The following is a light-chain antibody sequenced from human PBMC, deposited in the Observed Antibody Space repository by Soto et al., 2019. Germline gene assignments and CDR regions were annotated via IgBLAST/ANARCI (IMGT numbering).Light chain of an antibody. J-gene: IGLJ1*01. Sequence: QSVLTQPASVSGSPGQSITISCTGTSSDVGAYNYVSWFQQHPGKAPKLLIYEVSNRPSGVSYRFSGSKSGSTASLTISGLQAEDEADYYCSLSTRGKTCVFGTGTQVTVL. V-gene: IGLV2-14*01. CDR2: EVS. CDR1: SSDVGAYNY. CDR3: SLSTRGKTCV.